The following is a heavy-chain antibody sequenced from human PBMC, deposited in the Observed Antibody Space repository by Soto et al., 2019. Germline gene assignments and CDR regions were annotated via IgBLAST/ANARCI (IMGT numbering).Heavy chain of an antibody. J-gene: IGHJ4*02. CDR1: GFTFSGYA. CDR2: ISYDGSNK. Sequence: ARSLRLSCAASGFTFSGYAMHRVRQAPGKGLEWVAVISYDGSNKYYADSVNGRFTISRDNSKNTLYLQMNSLRAEDTGVYYCAKGEYSSSSLDYWGQGTLVTVFS. V-gene: IGHV3-30*18. D-gene: IGHD6-6*01. CDR3: AKGEYSSSSLDY.